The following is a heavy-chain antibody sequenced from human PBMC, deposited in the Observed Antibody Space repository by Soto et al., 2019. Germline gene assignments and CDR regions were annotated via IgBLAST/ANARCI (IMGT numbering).Heavy chain of an antibody. V-gene: IGHV3-30-3*01. Sequence: VGSLRLSCAASGFTFRNYAIQWVRQAPGKGLEWVALVSDDGNNKYYADSVKGRFTISRDNARNTLYLQMNSLRPEDTAVYYCARGETVAGTPWFDPWGQGTLVTGSS. CDR3: ARGETVAGTPWFDP. CDR2: VSDDGNNK. J-gene: IGHJ5*02. CDR1: GFTFRNYA. D-gene: IGHD6-19*01.